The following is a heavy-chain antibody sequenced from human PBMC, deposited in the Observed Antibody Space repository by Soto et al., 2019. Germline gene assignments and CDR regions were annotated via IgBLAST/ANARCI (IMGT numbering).Heavy chain of an antibody. Sequence: ASVKVSCKASGYTFTSYGISWVRQAPGQGLEWMGWISAYNGNTNYAQKLQGRGTMTTDTSTSTAYMELRSLRSDDTAVYYCARAVGSDYYGSGSYYKQPQQGYYYYYMDVWGKGTTVTVSS. V-gene: IGHV1-18*01. J-gene: IGHJ6*03. CDR1: GYTFTSYG. CDR2: ISAYNGNT. CDR3: ARAVGSDYYGSGSYYKQPQQGYYYYYMDV. D-gene: IGHD3-10*01.